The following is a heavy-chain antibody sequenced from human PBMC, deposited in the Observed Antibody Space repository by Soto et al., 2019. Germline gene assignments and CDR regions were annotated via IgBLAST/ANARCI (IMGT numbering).Heavy chain of an antibody. D-gene: IGHD6-19*01. CDR3: AKKVAGSEPFQH. J-gene: IGHJ1*01. CDR2: ISGSGGST. CDR1: GFTFSSYA. Sequence: EVQLLESGGGLVQPGGSLRLSCAASGFTFSSYAMSWVRQAPGKGLEWVSAISGSGGSTYYADSVKGRFTISRDNSKNTLFLQMNSLIAEDTAVYYCAKKVAGSEPFQHWGQGTLVTVSS. V-gene: IGHV3-23*01.